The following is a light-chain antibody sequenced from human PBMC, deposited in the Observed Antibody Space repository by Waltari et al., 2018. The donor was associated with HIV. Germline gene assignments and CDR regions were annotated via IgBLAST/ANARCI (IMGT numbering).Light chain of an antibody. Sequence: QSALTQPRSVSGSPGQSVTISCTGTSSDVGDYNYVSWYQQHPGKAPKLMIFDVNQRPSGVPDRFSGSKSGNTASLTISGLQAEDEADYYCCSYADKYTWVFGGGTKLTVL. J-gene: IGLJ3*02. CDR2: DVN. CDR1: SSDVGDYNY. V-gene: IGLV2-11*01. CDR3: CSYADKYTWV.